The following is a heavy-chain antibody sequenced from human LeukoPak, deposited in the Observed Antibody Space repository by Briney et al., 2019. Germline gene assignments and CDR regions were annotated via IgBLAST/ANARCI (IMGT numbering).Heavy chain of an antibody. CDR1: GYSFTSYW. D-gene: IGHD3-22*01. V-gene: IGHV5-51*01. CDR2: IYPGDSDT. CDR3: ERSTNYDSSGYVGDY. J-gene: IGHJ4*02. Sequence: GESLKISCKGSGYSFTSYWIGWVRQMPGKGLEWMGIIYPGDSDTRYSPSFQGQVTISADKSISTAYLQWSSLKASDTAMYYCERSTNYDSSGYVGDYWGQGTLVTVSS.